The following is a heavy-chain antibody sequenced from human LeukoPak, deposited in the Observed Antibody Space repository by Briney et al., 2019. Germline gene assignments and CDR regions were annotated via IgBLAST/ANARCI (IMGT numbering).Heavy chain of an antibody. CDR2: INPNSGGT. D-gene: IGHD5-18*01. CDR3: ARDQRGYSYGYGPPPYFDY. V-gene: IGHV1-2*02. Sequence: ASVTVSFKASGYTFTGYYMHWVRQAPGQGLEWMGWINPNSGGTNFAQEFQGRVTMTRDTSISTAYMELSRLRSDDTAVYYCARDQRGYSYGYGPPPYFDYWGQGTLVTVSS. CDR1: GYTFTGYY. J-gene: IGHJ4*02.